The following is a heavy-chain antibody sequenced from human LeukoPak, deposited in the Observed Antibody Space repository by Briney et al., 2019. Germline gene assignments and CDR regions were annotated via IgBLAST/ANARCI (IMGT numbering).Heavy chain of an antibody. CDR3: AHRQGYYGSGTPWYYFDY. D-gene: IGHD3-10*01. CDR1: GFSLRTTGVG. V-gene: IGHV2-5*02. CDR2: IYLDDDK. Sequence: SGPTLVNPTQPRTLTCTFSGFSLRTTGVGVGWIRQSPGKALEWLALIYLDDDKRYSPSLRSRLTITKDTSKIQVVLTMTNMDPVDTATYYCAHRQGYYGSGTPWYYFDYWGQGTLVTVSS. J-gene: IGHJ4*02.